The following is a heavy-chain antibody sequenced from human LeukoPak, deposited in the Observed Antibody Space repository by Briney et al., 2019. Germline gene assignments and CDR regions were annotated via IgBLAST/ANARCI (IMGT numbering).Heavy chain of an antibody. J-gene: IGHJ5*02. CDR3: AREKFLAAAGTRGSWFDP. V-gene: IGHV3-33*01. CDR1: GFTFSSYG. CDR2: IWYDGSSK. D-gene: IGHD6-13*01. Sequence: PGGSLRLSCAASGFTFSSYGMHWVRQAPGKGLEWVAVIWYDGSSKYYADSVKGRFTISRDNSKNTLYLQMNSLRAEDTAVYYCAREKFLAAAGTRGSWFDPWGQGTLVTVSS.